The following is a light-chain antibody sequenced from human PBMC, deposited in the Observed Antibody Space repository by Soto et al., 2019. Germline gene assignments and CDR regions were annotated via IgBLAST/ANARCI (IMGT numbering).Light chain of an antibody. V-gene: IGLV2-14*03. CDR3: NSYRTVSTYV. CDR2: DVS. Sequence: QSVLTQPASVSGSPGQSITISCTGTSGDIGGYNFVSWYQHHPGKAPKLLIHDVSNRPSGVSSRFSGSKSGNTASLTISGLQAEDEADYYCNSYRTVSTYVFGTGTKLTVL. J-gene: IGLJ1*01. CDR1: SGDIGGYNF.